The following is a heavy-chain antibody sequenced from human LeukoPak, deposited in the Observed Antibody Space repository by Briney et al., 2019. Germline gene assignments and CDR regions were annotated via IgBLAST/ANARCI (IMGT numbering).Heavy chain of an antibody. Sequence: SETLSLTCTVSGGSISSYYWSWIRQPPVKGLEWIGYIYYSGSTNYNPSLKSRVTISVDTSKNQFSLKLSSVTAADTAVYYCARIAAAFDYWGQGTLVTVSS. CDR2: IYYSGST. J-gene: IGHJ4*02. CDR1: GGSISSYY. D-gene: IGHD6-13*01. CDR3: ARIAAAFDY. V-gene: IGHV4-59*01.